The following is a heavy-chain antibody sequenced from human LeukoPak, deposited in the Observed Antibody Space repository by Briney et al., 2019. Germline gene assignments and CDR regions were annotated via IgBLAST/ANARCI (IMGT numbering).Heavy chain of an antibody. CDR3: ARMHCSGGSCYSVWYYFDY. D-gene: IGHD2-15*01. CDR2: ISSSSSYI. V-gene: IGHV3-21*01. Sequence: GGSLRLSCAASGFTFSSYSMNWVRQAPGKGPEWVSSISSSSSYIYYADSVKGRFTISRDNAKNSLYLQMNSLRAEDTAVYYCARMHCSGGSCYSVWYYFDYWGQGTLITVSS. J-gene: IGHJ4*02. CDR1: GFTFSSYS.